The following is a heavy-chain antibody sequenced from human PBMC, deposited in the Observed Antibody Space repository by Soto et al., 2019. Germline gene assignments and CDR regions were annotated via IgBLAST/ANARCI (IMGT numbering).Heavy chain of an antibody. V-gene: IGHV4-34*01. Sequence: ETLYLTCPVYVRSFSGYYWSWIRQPPGKGLEWIGEINHSGSTKYNPSLKSRVTISVDTSRNQFSLKLSSVTAADTAVYYCATGRRGYIAHWGQGSLVTVSS. D-gene: IGHD2-15*01. CDR1: VRSFSGYY. CDR3: ATGRRGYIAH. J-gene: IGHJ4*02. CDR2: INHSGST.